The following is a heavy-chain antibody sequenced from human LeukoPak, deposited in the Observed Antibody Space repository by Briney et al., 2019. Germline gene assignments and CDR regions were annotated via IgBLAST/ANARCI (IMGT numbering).Heavy chain of an antibody. Sequence: GGSLRLSCAASGFAFSSYGMHWVRQAPGKGLEWVAFIRYDGSNKYYADSVKGRFTISRDNSKNTLYLQMNSLRAEDTAVYYCAKQEYSRSSAFDYWGQGTLVTVSS. CDR3: AKQEYSRSSAFDY. V-gene: IGHV3-30*02. CDR1: GFAFSSYG. D-gene: IGHD6-6*01. CDR2: IRYDGSNK. J-gene: IGHJ4*02.